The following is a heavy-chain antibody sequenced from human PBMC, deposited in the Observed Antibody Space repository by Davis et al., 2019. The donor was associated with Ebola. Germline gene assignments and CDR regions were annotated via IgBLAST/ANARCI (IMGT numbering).Heavy chain of an antibody. CDR1: GFTFSHYG. V-gene: IGHV3-30*18. J-gene: IGHJ6*04. D-gene: IGHD1-26*01. CDR3: AKNPYSGSYYPYYYGMDV. Sequence: GESLKISCAVSGFTFSHYGMHWVRQAPGKGLEWVSVISYDGSDKYYADSVKGRFTISRDNSKNTLYLQMNSLRAEDTAVYYCAKNPYSGSYYPYYYGMDVWGKGTTVTVSS. CDR2: ISYDGSDK.